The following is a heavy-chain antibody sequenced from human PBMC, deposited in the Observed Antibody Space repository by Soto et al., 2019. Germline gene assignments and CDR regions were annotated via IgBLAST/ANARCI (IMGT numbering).Heavy chain of an antibody. J-gene: IGHJ6*02. CDR1: GGYFSSHY. CDR2: MYSGST. Sequence: SETLSLTCTVSGGYFSSHYWSWIRQTPGMGLEWIGYMYSGSTYYNPSLKSRVTFSLDTSKNQFSLKLSSVTAADTAVYYCARDRVSYSGDYPYYSCMDVWGQGTTVTVSS. V-gene: IGHV4-59*11. D-gene: IGHD4-17*01. CDR3: ARDRVSYSGDYPYYSCMDV.